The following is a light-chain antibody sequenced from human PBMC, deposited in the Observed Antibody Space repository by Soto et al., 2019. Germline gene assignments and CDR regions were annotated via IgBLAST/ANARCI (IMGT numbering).Light chain of an antibody. J-gene: IGKJ4*01. V-gene: IGKV1-33*01. CDR1: QDIRNF. CDR3: QQYDTLPLT. Sequence: DIQLTQSPSSLSASVGDRVTITCQASQDIRNFLNWYQHKPGKAPQLLIYDASNLKTGVPSRFSGSGSGTTFTFTISSLQPEDIATYYCQQYDTLPLTFGGGTKVEIK. CDR2: DAS.